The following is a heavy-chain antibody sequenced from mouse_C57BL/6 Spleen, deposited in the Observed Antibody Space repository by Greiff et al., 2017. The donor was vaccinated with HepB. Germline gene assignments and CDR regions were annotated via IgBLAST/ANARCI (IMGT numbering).Heavy chain of an antibody. CDR3: TRGTPWFAY. CDR1: GFNIKDDY. V-gene: IGHV14-4*01. J-gene: IGHJ3*01. Sequence: VQLQQSGAELVRPGASVKLSCTASGFNIKDDYMHWVKQRPEQGLEWIGWIDPENGDTEYASKFQGKATITADTSSNTAYLQLSSLTSEDTAVYYCTRGTPWFAYWGQGTLVTVSA. CDR2: IDPENGDT. D-gene: IGHD3-3*01.